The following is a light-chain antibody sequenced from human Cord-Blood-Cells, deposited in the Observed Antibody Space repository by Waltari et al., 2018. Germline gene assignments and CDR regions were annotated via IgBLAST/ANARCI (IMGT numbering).Light chain of an antibody. CDR2: DAS. CDR3: QQYNSNSST. Sequence: DLKLTQSTSTLSASVGDRVTITCRASPSISSWLAWYPQKPGNAPKVLTYDASSLERGVPSMFSGSVSGTEVTLTLSSLQPDSCATYYCQQYNSNSSTFGHGTKLEIK. V-gene: IGKV1-5*01. CDR1: PSISSW. J-gene: IGKJ2*02.